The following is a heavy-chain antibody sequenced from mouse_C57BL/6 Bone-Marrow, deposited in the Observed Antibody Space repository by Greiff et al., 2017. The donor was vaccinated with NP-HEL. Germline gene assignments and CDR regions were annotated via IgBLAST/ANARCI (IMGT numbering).Heavy chain of an antibody. J-gene: IGHJ3*01. Sequence: EVMLVESGGGLVKPGGSLKLSCAASGFTFSSYAMSWVRQTPEKRLEWVATISAGGSYTYYPDNVKGRFTISRDNAKNNLYLQMSQLKSEDTAVYYGARDPSITVGAYWGQGTLVTVSA. CDR3: ARDPSITVGAY. CDR2: ISAGGSYT. V-gene: IGHV5-4*01. D-gene: IGHD1-1*01. CDR1: GFTFSSYA.